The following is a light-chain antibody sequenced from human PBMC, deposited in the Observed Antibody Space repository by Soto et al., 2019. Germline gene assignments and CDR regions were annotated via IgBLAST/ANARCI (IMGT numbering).Light chain of an antibody. Sequence: QSALTQPPSASGSPGQSVTISCTGTSSDVGGYNYVSWYQQYPGRAPKLMIYEVTKRPSGVPDRFSGSKSGNTASLTVSGLQAEDEADYYCSSSAAGNNFSFVFGGGTKLTVL. CDR3: SSSAAGNNFSFV. CDR1: SSDVGGYNY. CDR2: EVT. V-gene: IGLV2-8*01. J-gene: IGLJ3*02.